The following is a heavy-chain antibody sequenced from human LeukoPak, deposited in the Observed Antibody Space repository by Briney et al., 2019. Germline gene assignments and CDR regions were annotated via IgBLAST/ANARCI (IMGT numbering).Heavy chain of an antibody. Sequence: SVKVSCKASGGTFSSYAISWVRQAPGQGLEWMGGFIPIFGTANYALKFQGRVTITADESTSTAYMELSSLRSEDTAVYYCARKYCSGGSCYFDYWGQGTLVTVSS. V-gene: IGHV1-69*13. CDR3: ARKYCSGGSCYFDY. CDR1: GGTFSSYA. J-gene: IGHJ4*02. D-gene: IGHD2-15*01. CDR2: FIPIFGTA.